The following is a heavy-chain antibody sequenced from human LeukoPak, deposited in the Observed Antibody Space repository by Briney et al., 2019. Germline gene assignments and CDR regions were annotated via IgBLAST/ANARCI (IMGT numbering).Heavy chain of an antibody. D-gene: IGHD1-1*01. CDR3: ARVLERRLDYYYGMDV. CDR2: INAGNGNT. Sequence: ASVKVSCKASGYTFTSYAMHWVRQAPGQRLEWMGWINAGNGNTKYSQKFQGRVTITADESTSTAYMELSSLRSEDTAVYYCARVLERRLDYYYGMDVWGQGTTDTVSS. V-gene: IGHV1-3*01. CDR1: GYTFTSYA. J-gene: IGHJ6*02.